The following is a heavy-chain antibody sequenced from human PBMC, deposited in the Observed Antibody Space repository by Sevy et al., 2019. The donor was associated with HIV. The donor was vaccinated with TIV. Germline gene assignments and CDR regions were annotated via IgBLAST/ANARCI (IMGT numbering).Heavy chain of an antibody. CDR3: ARVREAIYYFGMDV. Sequence: SETLSLTCTVSGGSVTSGNYYWTWIRQPPGKGLEWIGYISYSGNTKYNPSLKSRVIISVGTSKTQFSLTLSSVTAADTAVYYCARVREAIYYFGMDVWGQGTTVTVSS. J-gene: IGHJ6*02. CDR1: GGSVTSGNYY. V-gene: IGHV4-61*01. CDR2: ISYSGNT.